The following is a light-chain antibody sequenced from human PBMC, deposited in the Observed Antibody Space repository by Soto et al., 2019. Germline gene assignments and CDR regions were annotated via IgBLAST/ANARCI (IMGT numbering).Light chain of an antibody. Sequence: QSALTQPASVSGSPGQSITISCTGTSSDVGGYNYVSWYQQHPGKAPELMIYEVSYRPSGVSNRFSGYKSGNTASLTISGRQAEDEAGYYCSSLTRTNTLAFGGGTQLTVL. V-gene: IGLV2-14*01. J-gene: IGLJ2*01. CDR2: EVS. CDR3: SSLTRTNTLA. CDR1: SSDVGGYNY.